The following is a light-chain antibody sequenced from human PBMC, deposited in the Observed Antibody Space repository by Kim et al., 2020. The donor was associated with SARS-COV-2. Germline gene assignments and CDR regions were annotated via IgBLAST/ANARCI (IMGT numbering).Light chain of an antibody. V-gene: IGLV3-19*01. CDR3: NSRDSSGDHVV. CDR2: VTN. Sequence: SSELTQDPAVSVALGQTVRITCQGDTLRSNYANWNQQKPGQAPILVIYVTNKRPSGIPDRFSGSSSGNTATLTITGAQAEEEADYYCNSRDSSGDHVVFGGVTQLTVL. J-gene: IGLJ2*01. CDR1: TLRSNY.